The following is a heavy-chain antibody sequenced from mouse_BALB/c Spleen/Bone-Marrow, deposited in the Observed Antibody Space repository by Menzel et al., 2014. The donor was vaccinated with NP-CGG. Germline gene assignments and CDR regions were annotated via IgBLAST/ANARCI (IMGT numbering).Heavy chain of an antibody. CDR1: GYSFTDYN. Sequence: EVKLMESGPELVKPGASVKVSCKASGYSFTDYNMYWVKQSHGKSLEWIGYIDPYNGGTSYNQKFKGKATLTVDKSSSTAFMHLNHLTSEDSAVFYCGLNSLLRPFAFWGQGTLVTVSS. V-gene: IGHV1S135*01. D-gene: IGHD1-2*01. CDR3: GLNSLLRPFAF. J-gene: IGHJ3*01. CDR2: IDPYNGGT.